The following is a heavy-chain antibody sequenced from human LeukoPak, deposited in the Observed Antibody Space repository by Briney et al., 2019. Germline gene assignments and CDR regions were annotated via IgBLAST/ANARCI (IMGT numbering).Heavy chain of an antibody. Sequence: PGGSLRLSCAASGFTFSSYAMSWVRQAPGKGLEWVSYIGSSGSTIYYADSVKGRFTISRDNAKNSLYLQMNSLIAEDMALYYCAKDEGHRYYYDSSGYFNWGQGTLVTVSS. D-gene: IGHD3-22*01. CDR1: GFTFSSYA. CDR2: IGSSGSTI. CDR3: AKDEGHRYYYDSSGYFN. J-gene: IGHJ4*02. V-gene: IGHV3-48*04.